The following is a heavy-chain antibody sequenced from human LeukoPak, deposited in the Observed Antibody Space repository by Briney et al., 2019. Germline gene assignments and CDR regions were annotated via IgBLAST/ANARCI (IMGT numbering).Heavy chain of an antibody. CDR2: ISWNSGSI. CDR1: GFTFDDYA. D-gene: IGHD1-26*01. V-gene: IGHV3-9*01. CDR3: AKDKTPTIVGATTGWFDP. J-gene: IGHJ5*02. Sequence: GGSLRLSCAASGFTFDDYAMHWVRQAPGKGLEWVSGISWNSGSIGYADSVKGRFTISRDNAKNSLYLQMNSLRAEATALYYCAKDKTPTIVGATTGWFDPWGQGTLVTVSS.